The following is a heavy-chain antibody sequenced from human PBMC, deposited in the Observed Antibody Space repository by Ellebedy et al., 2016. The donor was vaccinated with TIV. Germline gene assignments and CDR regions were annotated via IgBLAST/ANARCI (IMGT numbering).Heavy chain of an antibody. Sequence: GESLKISCEASGFTFSNFWMHWVRQAPGKGLVWISRIKSDGYSTIYADSVKGRFTISRDNAKNTLYLQMSSLRVEDTAVYYCARDNYYRMDVWGQGTTVTVSS. V-gene: IGHV3-74*01. CDR1: GFTFSNFW. J-gene: IGHJ6*02. CDR2: IKSDGYST. CDR3: ARDNYYRMDV.